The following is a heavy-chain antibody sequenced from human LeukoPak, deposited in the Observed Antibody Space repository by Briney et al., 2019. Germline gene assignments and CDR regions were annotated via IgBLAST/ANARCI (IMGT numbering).Heavy chain of an antibody. CDR3: ARGPRLSTYYDFWSGPNWFDP. CDR1: GGSFSGYY. Sequence: SETLSLTCAVYGGSFSGYYWSWIRQPPGKGLEWIGEINHSGSTNYNPSLKSRVTISVDTSKNQFSLKLSSVTAADTAVYYCARGPRLSTYYDFWSGPNWFDPWGQGTLVTVSS. V-gene: IGHV4-34*01. J-gene: IGHJ5*02. CDR2: INHSGST. D-gene: IGHD3-3*01.